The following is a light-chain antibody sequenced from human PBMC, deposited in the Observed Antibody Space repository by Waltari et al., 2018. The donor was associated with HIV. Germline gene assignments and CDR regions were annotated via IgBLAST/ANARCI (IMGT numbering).Light chain of an antibody. Sequence: EIVLTQSPGTLSLSPGERATLSCRASQSVGSSLAWYQQRLGQAPRLLIYGTSSRATGIPDRFSGTGSGTDFTLTISRLEPEDFAVYYCQQYHSLKAFGQGTKVEI. CDR1: QSVGSS. CDR2: GTS. V-gene: IGKV3-20*01. J-gene: IGKJ1*01. CDR3: QQYHSLKA.